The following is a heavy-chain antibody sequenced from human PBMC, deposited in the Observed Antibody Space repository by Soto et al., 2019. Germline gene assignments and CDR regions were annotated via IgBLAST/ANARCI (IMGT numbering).Heavy chain of an antibody. D-gene: IGHD6-6*01. CDR1: GYTFTGYY. J-gene: IGHJ3*02. CDR2: INPNSGGT. CDR3: ARWEQLVLGFDI. V-gene: IGHV1-2*02. Sequence: ASVKVSCKASGYTFTGYYIHWVRQAPGQGLEWMGWINPNSGGTNFAQKFQGRVTVTRDTSISTAYMELTSLRSDDTAVYYCARWEQLVLGFDIWGQGTMVTVSS.